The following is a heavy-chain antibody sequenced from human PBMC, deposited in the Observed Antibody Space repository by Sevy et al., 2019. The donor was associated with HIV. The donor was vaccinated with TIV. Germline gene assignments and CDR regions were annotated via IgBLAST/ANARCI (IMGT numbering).Heavy chain of an antibody. D-gene: IGHD2-15*01. CDR3: ARESQWSHPGDY. CDR2: IKEDGSEK. V-gene: IGHV3-7*01. Sequence: GGSLRLSCAASGFSFSSFWMSWVRQSPGKGLEWVANIKEDGSEKYYVDSVKGRFTISRDNAKNSLYLQMNSLRAEDTDVDYCARESQWSHPGDYWGQGTLATVSA. J-gene: IGHJ4*02. CDR1: GFSFSSFW.